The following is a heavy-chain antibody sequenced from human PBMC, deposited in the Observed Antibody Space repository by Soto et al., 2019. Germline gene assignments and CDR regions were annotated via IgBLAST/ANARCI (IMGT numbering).Heavy chain of an antibody. CDR1: GFTFSNAW. D-gene: IGHD5-12*01. V-gene: IGHV3-15*01. J-gene: IGHJ3*02. CDR3: TTNHQWLRLSSYTGQAFDI. CDR2: IKSKTDGGTT. Sequence: GGSLRLSCAASGFTFSNAWMSWVRQAPGKGLEWVGRIKSKTDGGTTDYAAPVKGRFTISRDDSKNTLYLQMNSLKTEDTAVYYCTTNHQWLRLSSYTGQAFDIWGQGTMVTVSS.